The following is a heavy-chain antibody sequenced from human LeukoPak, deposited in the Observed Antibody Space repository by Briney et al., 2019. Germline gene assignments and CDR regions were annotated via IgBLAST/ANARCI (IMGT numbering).Heavy chain of an antibody. Sequence: GGSLRLSCAASGFNFSIHWMTWVRQAPGKGLEWVANIQDDGSEKNYVGSVKGRFIISRDNAKMSLYLQMNSLRVEDTAVYYCATYSTRNAREFQSWGQGTLVTVSS. CDR1: GFNFSIHW. D-gene: IGHD4-11*01. J-gene: IGHJ1*01. CDR3: ATYSTRNAREFQS. CDR2: IQDDGSEK. V-gene: IGHV3-7*01.